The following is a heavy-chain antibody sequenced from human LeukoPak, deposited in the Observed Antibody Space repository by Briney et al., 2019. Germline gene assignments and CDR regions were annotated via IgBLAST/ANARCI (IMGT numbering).Heavy chain of an antibody. D-gene: IGHD1-26*01. CDR2: INPDSGDS. Sequence: ASVKVSFKASGYSFTGYYMHWVRQGPGQGLEWMGWINPDSGDSNCAWKFRGRVTMTRDTSITTAYMELNRLISDDTAVYYCARRTSIGSYSNLDYWGQGTLVTVSS. J-gene: IGHJ4*02. V-gene: IGHV1-2*02. CDR3: ARRTSIGSYSNLDY. CDR1: GYSFTGYY.